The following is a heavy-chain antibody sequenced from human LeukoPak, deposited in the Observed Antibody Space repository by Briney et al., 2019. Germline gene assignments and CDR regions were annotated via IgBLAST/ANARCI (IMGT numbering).Heavy chain of an antibody. CDR3: ARGGENYDYAWGSYRYSPYFDY. V-gene: IGHV4-34*01. J-gene: IGHJ4*02. CDR1: GGSFSGHY. CDR2: INHSGST. Sequence: SETLSLTCAVYGGSFSGHYWSWIRQPPGKGLEWIGEINHSGSTNYNPSLKSRVTISVDTSKNQFSLKLSSATAADTAVYYCARGGENYDYAWGSYRYSPYFDYWGQGTLVTVSS. D-gene: IGHD3-16*02.